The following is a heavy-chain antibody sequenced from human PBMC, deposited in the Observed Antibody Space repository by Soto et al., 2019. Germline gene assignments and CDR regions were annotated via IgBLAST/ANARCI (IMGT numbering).Heavy chain of an antibody. CDR2: IYPGDSDT. J-gene: IGHJ4*02. Sequence: RGESLKISCKGSGYSFTTSWIDWVRQVPGKGLEWMGIIYPGDSDTRYSPSFQGQVTISADKSISTAYLQWSSLKASDTAMYYCARSPTQRLLHPGYFDFWGQGTLVTVSS. V-gene: IGHV5-51*01. CDR3: ARSPTQRLLHPGYFDF. D-gene: IGHD3-3*01. CDR1: GYSFTTSW.